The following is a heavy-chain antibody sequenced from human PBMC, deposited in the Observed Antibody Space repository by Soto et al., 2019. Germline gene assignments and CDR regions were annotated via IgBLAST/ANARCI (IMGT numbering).Heavy chain of an antibody. J-gene: IGHJ4*02. CDR3: ARLYYDILTGYPPGFDY. Sequence: SQTLSLTCAISGDSVSSNSAAWNWIRQSPSRGLEWLGRTYYRSKWYNDYAVSVKSRITINPDTSKNQFSLQLNSVTPEDTAVYYCARLYYDILTGYPPGFDYWGQGTLVTVSS. V-gene: IGHV6-1*01. CDR2: TYYRSKWYN. CDR1: GDSVSSNSAA. D-gene: IGHD3-9*01.